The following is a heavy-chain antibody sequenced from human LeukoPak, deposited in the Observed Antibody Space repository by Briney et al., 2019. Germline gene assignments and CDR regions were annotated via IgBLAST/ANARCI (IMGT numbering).Heavy chain of an antibody. CDR3: ATVFGY. V-gene: IGHV3-74*01. CDR1: RFTLSSDW. J-gene: IGHJ4*02. Sequence: GGSLRLSCAVSRFTLSSDWMHWVRQAPGKGLEWVSRMDQDGSDTSYADSVKGRFTISRDNAKNTVYLQMNSLRAEDSAVYYCATVFGYWGQGTLVTVSS. CDR2: MDQDGSDT.